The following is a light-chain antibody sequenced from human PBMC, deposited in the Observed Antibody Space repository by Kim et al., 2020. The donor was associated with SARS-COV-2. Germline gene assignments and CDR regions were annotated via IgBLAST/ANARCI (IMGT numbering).Light chain of an antibody. V-gene: IGKV3-20*01. Sequence: EIVLTQSPVTLSLSPGERATLSCRASQSLGSDFLAWYQQRPGQAPRVLIYGASTRATGIPARFSGSGSGIDFTLTINRLEPEDFAVYFCQHYGSLPYSFGQGTKLEI. J-gene: IGKJ2*01. CDR1: QSLGSDF. CDR3: QHYGSLPYS. CDR2: GAS.